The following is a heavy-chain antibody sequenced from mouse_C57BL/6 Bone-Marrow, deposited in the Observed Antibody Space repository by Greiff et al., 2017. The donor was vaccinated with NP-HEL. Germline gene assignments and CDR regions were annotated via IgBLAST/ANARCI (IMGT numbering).Heavy chain of an antibody. V-gene: IGHV1-26*01. CDR1: GYTFTDYY. CDR3: AREGYYGSYAMDY. J-gene: IGHJ4*01. Sequence: VQLQQSGPELVKPGASVKISCKASGYTFTDYYMNWVKQSHGKSLEWIGDINPNNGGTSYNQKFKGKATLTVDKSSSTAYMELRSLTSEDSAVYYCAREGYYGSYAMDYWGQGTSVTVSS. D-gene: IGHD1-1*01. CDR2: INPNNGGT.